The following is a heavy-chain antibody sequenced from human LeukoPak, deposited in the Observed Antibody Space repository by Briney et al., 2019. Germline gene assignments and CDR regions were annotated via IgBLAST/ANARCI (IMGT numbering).Heavy chain of an antibody. V-gene: IGHV3-33*01. CDR1: GFTISSYG. D-gene: IGHD3-22*01. CDR3: ARDQDSSGYSLGYFDY. Sequence: GGSLRLSCAASGFTISSYGMHWVRQAPGKGLEWVAVIWYDGSNKYYADSVKGRFTISRDNSKNTLYLQMNSLRAEDTAVYYCARDQDSSGYSLGYFDYWGQGTLVTVSS. CDR2: IWYDGSNK. J-gene: IGHJ4*02.